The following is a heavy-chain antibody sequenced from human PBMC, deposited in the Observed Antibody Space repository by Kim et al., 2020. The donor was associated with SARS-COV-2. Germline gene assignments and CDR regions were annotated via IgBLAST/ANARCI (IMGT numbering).Heavy chain of an antibody. J-gene: IGHJ4*02. V-gene: IGHV3-74*01. D-gene: IGHD2-21*01. CDR3: ASRINGGNSGIDF. Sequence: ADSVTGRFTISRDNAKNTLYLQMNSLGADDTAVYYCASRINGGNSGIDFWGQGTLVTVSS.